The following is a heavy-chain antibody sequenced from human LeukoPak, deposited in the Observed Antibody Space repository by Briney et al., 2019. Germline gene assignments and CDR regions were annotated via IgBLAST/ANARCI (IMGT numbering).Heavy chain of an antibody. CDR2: IYYSGST. J-gene: IGHJ3*02. CDR3: ARYSGSHYAFDI. Sequence: SETLSLTCTVSGGAISSTDYYWGWIRQPPGKGLEWIGNIYYSGSTFYNPPLKSRVTISVDTSKNQFSLKLSSVTAADTAVYYCARYSGSHYAFDIWGQGTMVTVSS. D-gene: IGHD1-26*01. V-gene: IGHV4-39*01. CDR1: GGAISSTDYY.